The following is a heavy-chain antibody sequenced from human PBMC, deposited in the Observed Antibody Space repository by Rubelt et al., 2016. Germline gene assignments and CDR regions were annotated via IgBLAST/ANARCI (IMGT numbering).Heavy chain of an antibody. CDR3: AKSLTEQLVLGDY. V-gene: IGHV3-21*04. J-gene: IGHJ4*02. CDR2: ISSSSSYI. Sequence: EVQLVESGGGLVQPGGSLRLSCAASGFTFSSYSMNWVRPAPGKGLEWVSSISSSSSYIYYVDSVKGRFTISRDNAKNSLDLQRNSLRAEDTAVYYCAKSLTEQLVLGDYWGQGTLVTVSS. CDR1: GFTFSSYS. D-gene: IGHD6-13*01.